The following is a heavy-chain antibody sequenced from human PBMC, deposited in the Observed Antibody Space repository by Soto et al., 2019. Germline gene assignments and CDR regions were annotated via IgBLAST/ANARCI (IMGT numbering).Heavy chain of an antibody. CDR2: INHSGST. CDR3: AGLLRVGVCYDMDV. Sequence: SETLSLTCAVYGGSFSGYYWSWIRQPPGKGLEWIGEINHSGSTNYNPSLKSRVTISVDTSKNQFSLKLSSVTAADTAVYYCAGLLRVGVCYDMDVWGQGTRVTVSS. J-gene: IGHJ6*02. V-gene: IGHV4-34*01. D-gene: IGHD3-3*01. CDR1: GGSFSGYY.